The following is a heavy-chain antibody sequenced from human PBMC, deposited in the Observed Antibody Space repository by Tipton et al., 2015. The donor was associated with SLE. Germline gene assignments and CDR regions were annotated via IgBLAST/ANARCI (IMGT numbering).Heavy chain of an antibody. CDR3: ARGGRRDFDL. Sequence: LRLFCTVSGGSISSYYWSWIRQPPGKGLEWIGYIYYSGSTNYNPSLKSRVTISVDTSKNQFSLKLSSVTAADTAVYYCARGGRRDFDLWGRGTLVTVSS. CDR2: IYYSGST. J-gene: IGHJ2*01. CDR1: GGSISSYY. D-gene: IGHD1-26*01. V-gene: IGHV4-59*01.